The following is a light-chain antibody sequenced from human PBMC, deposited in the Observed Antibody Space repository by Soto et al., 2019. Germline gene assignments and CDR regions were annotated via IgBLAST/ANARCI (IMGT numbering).Light chain of an antibody. CDR1: TSNIGSKT. V-gene: IGLV1-44*01. CDR3: AEWDDSLNGYVV. Sequence: QSVLTQPPSASGTPGQRVTISCSGSTSNIGSKTVNWYQQLPGAAPKLLIYSNNQRPSGVPDRFSGSKSGTSASLAISGLQAEDEADYYCAEWDDSLNGYVVFGGGTKLTVL. CDR2: SNN. J-gene: IGLJ2*01.